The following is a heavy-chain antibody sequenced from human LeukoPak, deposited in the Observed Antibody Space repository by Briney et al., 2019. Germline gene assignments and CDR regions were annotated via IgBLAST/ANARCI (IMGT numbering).Heavy chain of an antibody. CDR2: IIPILGIA. CDR3: AREWELLPYFDY. J-gene: IGHJ4*02. V-gene: IGHV1-69*10. CDR1: GGTFSSYA. Sequence: VTVSCKASGGTFSSYAISWVRQAPGQELEWMGRIIPILGIANYAQKFQGRVTITADKSTSTAYIELSSLRSEDTAVYYCAREWELLPYFDYWGQGTLVTVSS. D-gene: IGHD1-26*01.